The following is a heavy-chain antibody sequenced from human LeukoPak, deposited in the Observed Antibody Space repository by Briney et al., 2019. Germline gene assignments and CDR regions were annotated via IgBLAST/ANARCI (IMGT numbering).Heavy chain of an antibody. CDR2: ISTYNGNT. D-gene: IGHD3-22*01. CDR1: GYTFTG. Sequence: ASVKVSCKASGYTFTGISWVRQAPGQGLEWMGWISTYNGNTKYAQKLQGRVTMTRDTSTSTAYMELRSLRSDDTAVYYCAVYYYDSSGLDYWGQGTSVTVS. J-gene: IGHJ4*02. CDR3: AVYYYDSSGLDY. V-gene: IGHV1-18*01.